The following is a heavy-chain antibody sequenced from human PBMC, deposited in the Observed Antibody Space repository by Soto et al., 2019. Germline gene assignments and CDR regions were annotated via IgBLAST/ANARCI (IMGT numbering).Heavy chain of an antibody. CDR3: ARSSNWKYFFDS. Sequence: LRLSCVASGFSVSGTYMAWARQAPGKGLQWVSVIYSGGAIYYLDSVKGRFTISIDKANNTLSLQMNSLRVEDSALYYCARSSNWKYFFDSWGQGTLVTVSS. D-gene: IGHD1-20*01. CDR1: GFSVSGTY. J-gene: IGHJ4*02. CDR2: IYSGGAI. V-gene: IGHV3-53*01.